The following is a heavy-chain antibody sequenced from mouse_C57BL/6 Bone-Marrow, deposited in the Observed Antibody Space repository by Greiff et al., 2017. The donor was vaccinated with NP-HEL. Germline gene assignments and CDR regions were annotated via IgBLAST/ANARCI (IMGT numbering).Heavy chain of an antibody. CDR2: ISNLAYSI. CDR3: ARRDYDGFAY. J-gene: IGHJ3*01. D-gene: IGHD2-4*01. V-gene: IGHV5-15*01. Sequence: EVMLVESGGGLVQPGGSLKLSCAASGFTFSDYGMAWVRQAPRKGPEWVAFISNLAYSIYYADTVTGRFTISRENAKNTLYLEMSSLRSEDTAMYYCARRDYDGFAYWGQGTLVTVSA. CDR1: GFTFSDYG.